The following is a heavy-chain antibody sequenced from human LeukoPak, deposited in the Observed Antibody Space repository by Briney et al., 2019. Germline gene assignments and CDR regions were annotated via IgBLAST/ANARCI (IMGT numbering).Heavy chain of an antibody. CDR2: ISANGGST. Sequence: GGSLRLSCSASGLTFSSHAMYWVRQAPGKGLEYVSAISANGGSTYYADSVKGRFTISRDNSKNTLYLQMSSLRAEDTAVYYCVKYWYSTSDYWGQGTLVTVSS. CDR3: VKYWYSTSDY. V-gene: IGHV3-64D*09. J-gene: IGHJ4*02. CDR1: GLTFSSHA. D-gene: IGHD6-6*01.